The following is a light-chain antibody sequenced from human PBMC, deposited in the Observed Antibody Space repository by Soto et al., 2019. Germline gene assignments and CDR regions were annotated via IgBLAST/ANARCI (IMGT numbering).Light chain of an antibody. J-gene: IGKJ5*01. CDR3: QQRNSYPIT. CDR1: QGSSSY. Sequence: DIQLTKSPSVLSASVGDRVTITCRASQGSSSYLAWYQQKPGKAPNLLIHTASTLQSGVPSRFSGSGSGTEFTLTISSLQPEDLATYYCQQRNSYPITFGQGTRLEIK. CDR2: TAS. V-gene: IGKV1-9*01.